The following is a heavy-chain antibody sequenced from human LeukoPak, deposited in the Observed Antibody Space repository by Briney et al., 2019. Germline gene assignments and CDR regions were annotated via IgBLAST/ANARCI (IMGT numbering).Heavy chain of an antibody. J-gene: IGHJ4*01. CDR2: INTDGSST. CDR1: GFTFSRYW. V-gene: IGHV3-74*01. CDR3: ARSAYYDRSGYYHDY. Sequence: GGSLRLSCAASGFTFSRYWIHWVRQAPAKGLVWVSRINTDGSSTTCADSVKGRFTISRDNAKNTLYLQMNSLRAEDTAVYYCARSAYYDRSGYYHDYWGQGTLVTVSS. D-gene: IGHD3-22*01.